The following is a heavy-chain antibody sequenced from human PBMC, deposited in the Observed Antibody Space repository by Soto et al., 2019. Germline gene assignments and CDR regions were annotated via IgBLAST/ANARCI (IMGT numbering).Heavy chain of an antibody. Sequence: SETLSLTCAVSGGSISSSNWWSWVRQPPGKGLEWIGEIYHSGSTNYNPSLKSRVTIPVDKSKNQFSLKLSSVTAADTAVYYCARVSGSYYYGMDVWGQGTTVTVSS. D-gene: IGHD1-26*01. V-gene: IGHV4-4*02. J-gene: IGHJ6*02. CDR3: ARVSGSYYYGMDV. CDR2: IYHSGST. CDR1: GGSISSSNW.